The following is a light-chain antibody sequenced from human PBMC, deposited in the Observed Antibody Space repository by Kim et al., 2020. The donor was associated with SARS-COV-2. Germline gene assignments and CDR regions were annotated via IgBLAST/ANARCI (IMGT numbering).Light chain of an antibody. CDR3: PSRDRSGNLWV. CDR2: GKD. V-gene: IGLV3-19*01. CDR1: SLRRFY. J-gene: IGLJ3*02. Sequence: SSELTQDPAVSVALGQTVRITCQGDSLRRFYASWYQQKPGQAPILVIYGKDKRPSGIPDRFSGSNSGNTASLTVTGAQAEDEADSYCPSRDRSGNLWVFG.